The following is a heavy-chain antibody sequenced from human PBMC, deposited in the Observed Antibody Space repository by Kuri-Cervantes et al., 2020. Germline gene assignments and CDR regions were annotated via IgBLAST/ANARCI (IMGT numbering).Heavy chain of an antibody. CDR3: ARDDITMVRGVIITIYGMDF. J-gene: IGHJ6*02. D-gene: IGHD3-10*01. CDR2: ISYDGSNK. Sequence: GGSLRLSCAASGFTFSSYAMHWVRQAPGKGLEWVAFISYDGSNKYYADSVKGRFTISRDNSKNTLYLQMNSLRAEDTAVYYCARDDITMVRGVIITIYGMDFWGQGTTVTVSS. CDR1: GFTFSSYA. V-gene: IGHV3-30-3*01.